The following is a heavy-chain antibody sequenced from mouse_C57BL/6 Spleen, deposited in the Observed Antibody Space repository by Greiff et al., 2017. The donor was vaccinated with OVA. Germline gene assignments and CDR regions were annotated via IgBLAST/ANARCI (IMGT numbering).Heavy chain of an antibody. D-gene: IGHD3-3*01. J-gene: IGHJ2*01. Sequence: EVQLQQSGPELVKPGASVKISCKASGYTFTDYYMNWVKQSHGKSLEWIGDINPNNGGTSYNQKFKGKATLTVDKSSSTAYMELRSLTSEDSAVYYCARSRWEGLGNWGQGTTLTVSS. CDR3: ARSRWEGLGN. CDR2: INPNNGGT. CDR1: GYTFTDYY. V-gene: IGHV1-26*01.